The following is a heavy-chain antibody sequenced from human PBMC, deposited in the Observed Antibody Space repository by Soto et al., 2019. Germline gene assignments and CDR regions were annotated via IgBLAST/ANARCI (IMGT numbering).Heavy chain of an antibody. CDR2: IWYDGSNK. V-gene: IGHV3-33*01. Sequence: GAALRLSCAASGFTFSSYGMQRVRQAPGKGLEWVAVIWYDGSNKYYADSVKGRFTISRDNSKNTLYLQMNSLRAEDTAIYYCTRANWYSEYWGQGTLVTVSS. CDR3: TRANWYSEY. D-gene: IGHD7-27*01. CDR1: GFTFSSYG. J-gene: IGHJ4*02.